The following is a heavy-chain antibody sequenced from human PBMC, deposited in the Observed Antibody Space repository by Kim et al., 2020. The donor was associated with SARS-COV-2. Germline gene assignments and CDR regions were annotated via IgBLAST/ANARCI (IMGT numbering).Heavy chain of an antibody. V-gene: IGHV1-3*01. Sequence: KFQGRVTITRDTSASTAYMELSSLRSEDTAVYYCARGLDSSSWYRWAFDIWGQGTMVTVSS. J-gene: IGHJ3*02. D-gene: IGHD6-13*01. CDR3: ARGLDSSSWYRWAFDI.